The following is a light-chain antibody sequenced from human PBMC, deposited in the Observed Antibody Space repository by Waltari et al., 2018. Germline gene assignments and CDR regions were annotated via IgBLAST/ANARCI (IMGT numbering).Light chain of an antibody. V-gene: IGKV3-11*01. J-gene: IGKJ4*01. CDR1: QSVSSY. CDR3: QQRSNWPPLT. CDR2: DAS. Sequence: EIVLTQSPATLSLSPGERAPLSCRASQSVSSYLAWYQQKPGQAPRLLIYDASPRATGIPARFSGSGSGTDFTLTISSLEPEDFAVYYCQQRSNWPPLTFGGGTKVEIK.